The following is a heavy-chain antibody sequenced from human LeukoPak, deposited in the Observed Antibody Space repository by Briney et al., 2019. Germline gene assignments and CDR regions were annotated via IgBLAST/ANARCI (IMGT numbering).Heavy chain of an antibody. CDR2: INPSGGST. D-gene: IGHD1-26*01. J-gene: IGHJ3*02. CDR3: ARGPLGRGAFDI. V-gene: IGHV1-46*01. Sequence: GASVKVSCKASGYTFTSYYMHWVRQAPGQGLEWMGIINPSGGSTSYAQKFQGRVTMTRNTSISTAYMELSSLRSEDTAVYYCARGPLGRGAFDIWGQGTMVTVSS. CDR1: GYTFTSYY.